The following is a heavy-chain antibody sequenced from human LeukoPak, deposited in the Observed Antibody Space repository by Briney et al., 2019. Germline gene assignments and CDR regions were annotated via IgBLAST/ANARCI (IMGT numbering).Heavy chain of an antibody. Sequence: GGSLRLSCAASGFTFSSYWMSWVRQAPGKGLEWVANIKQDGSEKYYVDSVRGRLSISRDNPKNSLYLQMNSPRAEGTAVYFCARHGNWAFDFWGQGTMVTVSS. J-gene: IGHJ3*01. V-gene: IGHV3-7*04. CDR3: ARHGNWAFDF. CDR2: IKQDGSEK. CDR1: GFTFSSYW. D-gene: IGHD1-1*01.